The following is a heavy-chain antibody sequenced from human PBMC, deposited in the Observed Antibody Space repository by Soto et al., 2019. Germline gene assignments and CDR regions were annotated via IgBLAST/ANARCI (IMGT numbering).Heavy chain of an antibody. Sequence: ASVKVSCKASGYTFTSYNMHWVRQAPGLGLEWMGIVHPSGGGTTYAQKFQGRVTMTRDTSTSTVYMELSSLRSEDTAMYYCDRGSSSSYSPFDYWGQGALVTVS. CDR3: DRGSSSSYSPFDY. D-gene: IGHD6-13*01. V-gene: IGHV1-46*03. CDR2: VHPSGGGT. J-gene: IGHJ4*02. CDR1: GYTFTSYN.